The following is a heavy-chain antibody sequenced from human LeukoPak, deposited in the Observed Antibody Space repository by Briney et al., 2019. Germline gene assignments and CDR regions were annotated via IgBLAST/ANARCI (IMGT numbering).Heavy chain of an antibody. CDR3: ARHDNWVQGRLWFDP. CDR2: VYYSGTT. Sequence: SETLSLTCTVSGVPINSYYWSWIPQTPGEGLEWIGYVYYSGTTNYNPSLNGRVSISLDPSKNQFSLKLSSVTAADTAIYYCARHDNWVQGRLWFDPWGQGTLVTVSS. J-gene: IGHJ5*02. D-gene: IGHD1-20*01. CDR1: GVPINSYY. V-gene: IGHV4-59*08.